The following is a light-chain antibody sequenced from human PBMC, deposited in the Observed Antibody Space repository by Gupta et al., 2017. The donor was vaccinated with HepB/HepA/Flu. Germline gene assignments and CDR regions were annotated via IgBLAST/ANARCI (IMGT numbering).Light chain of an antibody. J-gene: IGKJ2*02. CDR1: QSVLYSSNNKNY. CDR2: WAS. Sequence: DIVMTQSPDSLAVSLGERATINCKSSQSVLYSSNNKNYLAGHQQKPGQPPKLLIYWASTRESGVPDRFSGSASGTDFTLTISILHAEDVAVYYCQREDGTPRIFGEGTKMEIK. V-gene: IGKV4-1*01. CDR3: QREDGTPRI.